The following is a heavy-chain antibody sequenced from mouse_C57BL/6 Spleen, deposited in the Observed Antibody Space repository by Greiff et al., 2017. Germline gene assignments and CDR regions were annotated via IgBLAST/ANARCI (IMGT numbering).Heavy chain of an antibody. D-gene: IGHD1-1*01. CDR2: IYPGDGDT. CDR3: ARYYGSSYGPWFAY. CDR1: GYAFSSSW. Sequence: VQLQQSGPELVKPGASVKISCKASGYAFSSSWMNWVKQRPGKGLEWIGRIYPGDGDTNYNGKFKGKATLTVDKSSSTAYMQLSSLTSEDSAVYYCARYYGSSYGPWFAYWGQGTLVTVSA. V-gene: IGHV1-82*01. J-gene: IGHJ3*01.